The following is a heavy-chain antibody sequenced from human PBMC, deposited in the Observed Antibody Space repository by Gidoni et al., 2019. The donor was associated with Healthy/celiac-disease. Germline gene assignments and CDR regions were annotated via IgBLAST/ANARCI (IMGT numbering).Heavy chain of an antibody. J-gene: IGHJ4*02. CDR3: ARFLRGRTKFFDY. CDR2: INHSGST. CDR1: GLSFSGYY. V-gene: IGHV4-34*01. D-gene: IGHD3-16*01. Sequence: QVQLQQCGAGLFKPSETLSLTCAVYGLSFSGYYWSWIRQPPRKGLEWIGEINHSGSTNYNPSRKSRVTISVDTSKNQFSLKLSSVTAADTAVYYCARFLRGRTKFFDYWGQGTLVTVSS.